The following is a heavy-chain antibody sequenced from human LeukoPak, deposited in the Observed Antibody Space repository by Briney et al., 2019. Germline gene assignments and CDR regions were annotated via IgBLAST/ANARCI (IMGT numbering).Heavy chain of an antibody. V-gene: IGHV4-30-4*01. J-gene: IGHJ6*02. CDR3: AREGGYSGYDYGMDV. CDR2: IYYSGST. Sequence: RASETLSLTCTVSGGSISSGDYYWSWIRQPPGKGLEWIGYIYYSGSTYYNPSLKSRVTISVDTSENQFSLKLSSVTAADTAVYYCAREGGYSGYDYGMDVWGQGTTVTVSS. CDR1: GGSISSGDYY. D-gene: IGHD5-12*01.